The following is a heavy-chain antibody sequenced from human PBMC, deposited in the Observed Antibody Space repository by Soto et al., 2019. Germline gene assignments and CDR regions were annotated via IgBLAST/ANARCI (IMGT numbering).Heavy chain of an antibody. CDR1: GYSFTSYA. D-gene: IGHD2-2*01. Sequence: SITAYCRAAGYSFTSYAMHWVRQAPGQRLEWMGWINAGNGDTKYSQKFQGRVTITRDTSASTAYMELSSLRSEDTAVYYCARGAEYCSSTSCYRYYYYGMDVWGQRTTVTLPS. J-gene: IGHJ6*02. CDR2: INAGNGDT. CDR3: ARGAEYCSSTSCYRYYYYGMDV. V-gene: IGHV1-3*01.